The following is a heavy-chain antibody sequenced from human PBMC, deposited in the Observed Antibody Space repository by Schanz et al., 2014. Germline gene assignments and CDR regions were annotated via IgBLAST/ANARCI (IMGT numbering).Heavy chain of an antibody. CDR3: ARGRGFYDY. Sequence: QVQLVQSGAEVKKPGSSVKVSCKASGGTFSTYTISWVRQAPGQGLEWMGRIIPSLGLAKYEQKFQDKVTITADTSTTTAYMELSGLRSEDTAVYYCARGRGFYDYWGQGTLXTVSS. CDR1: GGTFSTYT. V-gene: IGHV1-69*02. D-gene: IGHD3-10*01. J-gene: IGHJ4*02. CDR2: IIPSLGLA.